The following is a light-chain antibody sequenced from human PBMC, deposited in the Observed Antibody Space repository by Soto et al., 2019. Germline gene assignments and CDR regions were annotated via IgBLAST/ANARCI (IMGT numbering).Light chain of an antibody. J-gene: IGKJ5*01. Sequence: EIVLTQSPATLSLSPGERATLSCRASQSFSSYLAWYQQKPGQAPRLLIYDASKRATGIPARFSGRGSGTDFTLTISSRVPEDFAVYCCQQRSNWPPVITFGQGTRLEIK. V-gene: IGKV3-11*01. CDR3: QQRSNWPPVIT. CDR2: DAS. CDR1: QSFSSY.